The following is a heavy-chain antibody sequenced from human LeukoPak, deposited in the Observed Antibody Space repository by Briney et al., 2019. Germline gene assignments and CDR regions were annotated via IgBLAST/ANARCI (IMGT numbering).Heavy chain of an antibody. CDR1: GFTFGDYA. J-gene: IGHJ4*02. Sequence: GGSLRLSCTASGFTFGDYAMSWVRQAPGKGLEWVGFIRSKAYGGTTEYAASVKGRFTISRDDSKSIAYLQMNSLKTEDTAVYYCTSPLHVRFLEWLPFFDYWGQGTLVTVSS. CDR2: IRSKAYGGTT. CDR3: TSPLHVRFLEWLPFFDY. V-gene: IGHV3-49*04. D-gene: IGHD3-3*01.